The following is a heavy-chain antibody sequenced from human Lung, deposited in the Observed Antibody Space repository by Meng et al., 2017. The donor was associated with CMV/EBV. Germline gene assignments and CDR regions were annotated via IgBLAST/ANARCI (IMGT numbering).Heavy chain of an antibody. D-gene: IGHD3-10*01. J-gene: IGHJ4*02. CDR3: ARNSFRGSGSYYKH. CDR2: IRGGSNYI. V-gene: IGHV3-21*01. CDR1: GFTFSSFR. Sequence: ESXKISXAASGFTFSSFRMNWVRQAPGKGLEWVSSIRGGSNYIYYADSVKGRFTISRDNAKNSLYRQMNSLRAEDTAVYYCARNSFRGSGSYYKHWGQGTXVTVSS.